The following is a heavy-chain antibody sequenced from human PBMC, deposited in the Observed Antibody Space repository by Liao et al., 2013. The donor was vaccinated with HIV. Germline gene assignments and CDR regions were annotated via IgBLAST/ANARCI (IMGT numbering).Heavy chain of an antibody. CDR2: IYSSGST. J-gene: IGHJ4*02. CDR1: GGSISSYY. V-gene: IGHV4-4*07. Sequence: QVQLQESGPGLVKPSETLSLTCTVSGGSISSYYWSWIRQPAGKGLEWIGLIYSSGSTNYNPSLKSRVTMSVDTSKNQFSLNLSSVTAADTAVYYCASSNQGHGYKYPLDYWGQGTLVAVSS. CDR3: ASSNQGHGYKYPLDY. D-gene: IGHD5-24*01.